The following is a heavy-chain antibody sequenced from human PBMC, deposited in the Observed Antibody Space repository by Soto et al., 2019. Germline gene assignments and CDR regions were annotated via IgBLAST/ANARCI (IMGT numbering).Heavy chain of an antibody. CDR3: AASCVGCGGFHYYGLDV. J-gene: IGHJ6*02. V-gene: IGHV4-30-4*01. CDR1: GGSISSGDYY. Sequence: SETLSLTCTVSGGSISSGDYYWSWIRQPPGKGLEWIGYIYYSGSTYYNPSLKSRVTISVDTSKNQFSLKLSSVTAADTAVYYCAASCVGCGGFHYYGLDVWGQGTTVTVSS. D-gene: IGHD2-21*01. CDR2: IYYSGST.